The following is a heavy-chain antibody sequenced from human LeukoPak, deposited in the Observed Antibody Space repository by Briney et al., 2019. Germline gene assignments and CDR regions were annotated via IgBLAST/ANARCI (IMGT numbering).Heavy chain of an antibody. J-gene: IGHJ3*02. CDR2: ISYDGSNK. CDR3: AKDFLSMGAYAFDI. D-gene: IGHD2/OR15-2a*01. V-gene: IGHV3-30*18. CDR1: GFTFSSNG. Sequence: GGSLPLSCAASGFTFSSNGMHWVRQAPGKGQERVAVISYDGSNKYYADSVKGRFTISRDNSKNTLYLQMNSLRAEDTAVYYCAKDFLSMGAYAFDIWGQGTMVTVSS.